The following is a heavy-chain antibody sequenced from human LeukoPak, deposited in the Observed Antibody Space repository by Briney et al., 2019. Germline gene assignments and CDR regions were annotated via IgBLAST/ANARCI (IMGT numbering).Heavy chain of an antibody. J-gene: IGHJ1*01. CDR2: ISAGGFNT. V-gene: IGHV3-23*01. CDR1: GFTFNNYG. D-gene: IGHD2-21*02. CDR3: VKGCSSIDCYTSEC. Sequence: AGGSLRLSCVASGFTFNNYGMTWVRQAPGKGLEWVSAISAGGFNTYYADSVKGRFTISRDNSKNTVYLQMNSLRVEDTARYFGVKGCSSIDCYTSECWGQGTLVTVSS.